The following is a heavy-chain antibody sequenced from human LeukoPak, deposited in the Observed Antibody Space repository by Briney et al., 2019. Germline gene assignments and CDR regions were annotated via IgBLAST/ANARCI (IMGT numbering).Heavy chain of an antibody. CDR1: GYSFTSYW. CDR3: ARYIINYGDYADY. V-gene: IGHV5-51*01. CDR2: IYPGDSDT. J-gene: IGHJ4*02. D-gene: IGHD4-17*01. Sequence: GESLKISCKGSGYSFTSYWIGWVRQMPGKGLEWMGIIYPGDSDTRYSPSFQGQVTISADKSISTAYLQWSSLKASDIAMYYCARYIINYGDYADYWGQGTLVTVSS.